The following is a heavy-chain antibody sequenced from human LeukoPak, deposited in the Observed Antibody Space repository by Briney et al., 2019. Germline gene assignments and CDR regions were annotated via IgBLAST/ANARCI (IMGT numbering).Heavy chain of an antibody. CDR1: GFTFSSYG. J-gene: IGHJ6*02. CDR2: IRYDGSNK. CDR3: AKLSSSYYYYGMDV. V-gene: IGHV3-30*02. D-gene: IGHD6-13*01. Sequence: GGSLRLSCAASGFTFSSYGMHWVRQAPGKGLEWVAFIRYDGSNKYYADSVKGRFTISRDNSKNTLYLQMNSLRAEDTAVYYCAKLSSSYYYYGMDVWGQGTTVTVSS.